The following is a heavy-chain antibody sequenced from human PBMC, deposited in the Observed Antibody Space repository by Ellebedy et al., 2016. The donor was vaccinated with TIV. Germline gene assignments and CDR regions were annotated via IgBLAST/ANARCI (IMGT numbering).Heavy chain of an antibody. J-gene: IGHJ5*02. CDR2: IVVRSGDT. CDR3: ASEVVSEGAT. CDR1: GVTFSGSA. D-gene: IGHD3-16*01. Sequence: SVKVSXXASGVTFSGSAVQWVRQARGQRLEWIGWIVVRSGDTNYAQNFQERVTFSRDMSTNTAYMELSSLRSEDTAVYYCASEVVSEGATWGQGTLVTVSS. V-gene: IGHV1-58*01.